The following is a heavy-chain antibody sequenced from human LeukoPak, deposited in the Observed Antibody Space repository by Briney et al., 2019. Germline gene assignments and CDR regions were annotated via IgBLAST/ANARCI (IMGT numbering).Heavy chain of an antibody. V-gene: IGHV3-21*01. J-gene: IGHJ5*02. Sequence: PGGSLRLSCAASGFTFSSYWMHWVRQAPGKGLEWVSSISPSGHSTWNADSVKGRFTISRDNAKNSLYLQMNSLRAEDTAIYYCGRDFVEESGAGGPWGQGTLITVSS. CDR3: GRDFVEESGAGGP. D-gene: IGHD3-10*01. CDR2: ISPSGHST. CDR1: GFTFSSYW.